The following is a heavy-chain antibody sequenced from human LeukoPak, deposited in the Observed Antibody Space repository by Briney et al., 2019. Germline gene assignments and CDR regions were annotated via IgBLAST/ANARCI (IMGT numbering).Heavy chain of an antibody. J-gene: IGHJ5*02. CDR3: ARSEYSSPFDP. V-gene: IGHV4-34*01. Sequence: TSETLSLTCAVYGGSFSGYYWSWIRQPPGKGLEWIGEINHSGSTNYNPSLKSRVTISVDTSKNQFSLKLSSVTAADTAVYYCARSEYSSPFDPWGQGTLVTVSS. CDR2: INHSGST. D-gene: IGHD6-6*01. CDR1: GGSFSGYY.